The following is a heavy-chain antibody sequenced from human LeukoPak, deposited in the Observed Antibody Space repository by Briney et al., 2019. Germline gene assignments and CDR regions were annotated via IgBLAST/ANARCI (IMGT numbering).Heavy chain of an antibody. J-gene: IGHJ4*02. CDR3: ARRSAVAGEYYFDY. CDR1: GFSLSTSGVG. Sequence: KESGPTLVKPTQTLTLTCTFSGFSLSTSGVGVGWIRQPPGKALEWLALTYWNDDKRYSPSLKSRLTITNDTSKNQVVLTMTNMDPVDTATYYCARRSAVAGEYYFDYWGQGTLVTVSS. CDR2: TYWNDDK. V-gene: IGHV2-5*01. D-gene: IGHD6-19*01.